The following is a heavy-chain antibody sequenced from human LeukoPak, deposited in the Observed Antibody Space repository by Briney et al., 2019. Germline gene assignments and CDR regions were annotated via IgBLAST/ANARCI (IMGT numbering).Heavy chain of an antibody. Sequence: GGSLRLSCAASGFTFSSYGMHWVRQAPGTGLEWVAFIRYDGSNKYYADSVKGRFTISRDNSKNTLYLQMNGLRAEDTALYYCANLWSGDYFDYWGQGTLVTVSS. D-gene: IGHD3-10*02. CDR2: IRYDGSNK. CDR3: ANLWSGDYFDY. V-gene: IGHV3-30*02. J-gene: IGHJ4*02. CDR1: GFTFSSYG.